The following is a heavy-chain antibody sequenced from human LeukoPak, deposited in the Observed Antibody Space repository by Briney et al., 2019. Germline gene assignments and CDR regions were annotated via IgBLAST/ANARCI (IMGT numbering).Heavy chain of an antibody. Sequence: ASVKVSCKASGYTFTSYGISWVRQAPGQGLEWMGWISAYNGNTNYAQKLQGRVTMTTDTSTSTAYMELRSLRSDDTAVYYCARGVNIWTVGNCFDPGGQGTRSPSPQ. D-gene: IGHD3-9*01. J-gene: IGHJ5*02. V-gene: IGHV1-18*04. CDR3: ARGVNIWTVGNCFDP. CDR1: GYTFTSYG. CDR2: ISAYNGNT.